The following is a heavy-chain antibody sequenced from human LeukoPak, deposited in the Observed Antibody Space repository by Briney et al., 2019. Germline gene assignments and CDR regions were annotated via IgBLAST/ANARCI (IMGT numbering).Heavy chain of an antibody. V-gene: IGHV3-23*01. J-gene: IGHJ4*02. Sequence: GGSLRLSCAASGFTFSSYAMTWVRQAPGKGLGWVSTISGSDDTTYYADPVKGRFTISRDNSKNTLFLQMNSLRAEDTAIYYCAKAPGYCSSTSCTRDYWGQGTLVTVSS. CDR1: GFTFSSYA. CDR3: AKAPGYCSSTSCTRDY. D-gene: IGHD2-2*01. CDR2: ISGSDDTT.